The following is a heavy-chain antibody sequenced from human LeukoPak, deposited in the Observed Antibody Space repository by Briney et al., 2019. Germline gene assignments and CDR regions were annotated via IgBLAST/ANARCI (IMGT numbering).Heavy chain of an antibody. Sequence: SETLSLTCTVSGGSISSYYWSWIRQPAGKGLEWIGRIYTSGSTNYNPSLKSRVTMSVDTSKNQFSLKLSSVTAADTAVYYCARLVTGYYYDSSGSPWFDPWGQGTLVTVSS. V-gene: IGHV4-4*07. J-gene: IGHJ5*02. CDR1: GGSISSYY. CDR3: ARLVTGYYYDSSGSPWFDP. CDR2: IYTSGST. D-gene: IGHD3-22*01.